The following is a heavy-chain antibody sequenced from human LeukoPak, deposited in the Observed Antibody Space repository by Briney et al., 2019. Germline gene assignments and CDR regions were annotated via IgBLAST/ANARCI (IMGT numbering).Heavy chain of an antibody. J-gene: IGHJ4*02. D-gene: IGHD6-25*01. CDR1: GFTFSSYE. CDR2: ISGSGGST. CDR3: AHISSGWPDY. Sequence: GGSLRLSCAASGFTFSSYEMNWVRQAPGKGLEWVSAISGSGGSTYYADSVKGRFTISRDNSKNTLYLQMKSLRAEDTAVYYCAHISSGWPDYWGQGTLVTVSS. V-gene: IGHV3-23*01.